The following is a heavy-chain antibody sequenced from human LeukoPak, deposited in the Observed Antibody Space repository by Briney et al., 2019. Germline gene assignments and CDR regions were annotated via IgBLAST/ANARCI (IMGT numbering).Heavy chain of an antibody. CDR2: FDPEDGET. D-gene: IGHD1-26*01. Sequence: ASVKVSCKVSGYTLTELSMHWVRQAPGKGLEWIGGFDPEDGETIYAQKFQGRVTMTEDTSTDTAYMELSSLRSEDTAVYYCATGPERYSGSYRPGSRYYYYYMDVWGKGTTVTVSS. CDR3: ATGPERYSGSYRPGSRYYYYYMDV. V-gene: IGHV1-24*01. CDR1: GYTLTELS. J-gene: IGHJ6*03.